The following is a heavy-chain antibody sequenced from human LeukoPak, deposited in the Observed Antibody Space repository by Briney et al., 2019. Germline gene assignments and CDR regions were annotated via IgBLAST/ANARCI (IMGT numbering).Heavy chain of an antibody. Sequence: TGGSLRLSCAASRFTFSSYWMHWVRQAPGKGLVWVSRINSDGTSTSYADSVKGRFTISRDNAKNTLYLQMNSLRAEDTAVYYCARAEGGYTYGVYYYYMDVWGKGTTVTVSS. CDR2: INSDGTST. V-gene: IGHV3-74*01. D-gene: IGHD5-18*01. CDR3: ARAEGGYTYGVYYYYMDV. CDR1: RFTFSSYW. J-gene: IGHJ6*03.